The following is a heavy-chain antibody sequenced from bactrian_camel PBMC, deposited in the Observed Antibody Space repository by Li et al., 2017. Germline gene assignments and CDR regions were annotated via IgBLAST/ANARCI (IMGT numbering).Heavy chain of an antibody. V-gene: IGHV3S42*01. D-gene: IGHD2*01. J-gene: IGHJ4*01. CDR1: GYPTSSYC. Sequence: VQLVESGGGLVQPGGSLRLSCAVSGYPTSSYCMAWFRQAPGKEREGVAQIDNYEITTYADSVKGRFAISMDNAKNTLSLQMNSLKPEDTAMYYCAAGAVQGGYCRPFNFWGQGTQVTVS. CDR2: IDNYEIT. CDR3: AAGAVQGGYCRPFNF.